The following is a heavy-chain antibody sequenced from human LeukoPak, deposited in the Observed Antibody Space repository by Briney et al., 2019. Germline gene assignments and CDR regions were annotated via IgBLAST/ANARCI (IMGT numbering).Heavy chain of an antibody. CDR1: GGSICSSNW. CDR2: IYHSGST. V-gene: IGHV4-4*02. Sequence: PSETPSLTCAVSGGSICSSNWWSWVSQPPGKRLEWIGEIYHSGSTNYNPSLKSRVTISVDTSKNQVSLKLSSVTAADTAVYYCVRTEGSYYFDYWGQEPWSPSPQ. CDR3: VRTEGSYYFDY. J-gene: IGHJ4*01. D-gene: IGHD3-10*01.